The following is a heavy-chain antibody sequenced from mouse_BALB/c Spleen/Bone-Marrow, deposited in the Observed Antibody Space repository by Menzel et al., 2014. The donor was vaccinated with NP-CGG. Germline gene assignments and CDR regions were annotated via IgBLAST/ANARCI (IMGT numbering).Heavy chain of an antibody. Sequence: QVQLQHPGAELVKPGASVKLSCKASGYTFTSYWMHWVKQRPGQGLEWIGEINPSNGRTNYNEKFKSKATLTVDKSSSTAYMQLSSLTSEDSAVYYCARYLHYYGSSYGYFDVWGAGTTVTVSS. J-gene: IGHJ1*01. CDR3: ARYLHYYGSSYGYFDV. D-gene: IGHD1-1*01. V-gene: IGHV1S81*02. CDR2: INPSNGRT. CDR1: GYTFTSYW.